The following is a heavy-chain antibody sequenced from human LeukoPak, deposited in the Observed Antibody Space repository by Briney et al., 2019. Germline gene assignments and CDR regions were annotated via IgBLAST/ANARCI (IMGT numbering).Heavy chain of an antibody. CDR1: GFTFSSYA. V-gene: IGHV3-23*01. J-gene: IGHJ3*02. CDR2: ISGSGGST. CDR3: AKNGGYSSSWYGGDWAFDI. Sequence: PGGSLRLSCAASGFTFSSYAMSWVRQAPGKGLEWVSAISGSGGSTYYADSVKGRFTISRDNSKNTLYLQMNSLRAEDTAVYHCAKNGGYSSSWYGGDWAFDIWGQGTMVTVSS. D-gene: IGHD6-13*01.